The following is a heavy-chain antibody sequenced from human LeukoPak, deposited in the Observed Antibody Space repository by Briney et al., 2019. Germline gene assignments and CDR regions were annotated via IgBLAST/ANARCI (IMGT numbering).Heavy chain of an antibody. V-gene: IGHV4-39*07. D-gene: IGHD6-19*01. J-gene: IGHJ5*02. CDR3: ARPSDSSGWYSNWFDP. CDR1: GGSISSSSYY. CDR2: INHSGST. Sequence: SETLSLTCTVSGGSISSSSYYWGWIRQPPGKGLEWIGEINHSGSTNYNPSLKSRVTISVDTSKNQFSLKLSSVTAADTAVYYCARPSDSSGWYSNWFDPWGQGTLVTVSS.